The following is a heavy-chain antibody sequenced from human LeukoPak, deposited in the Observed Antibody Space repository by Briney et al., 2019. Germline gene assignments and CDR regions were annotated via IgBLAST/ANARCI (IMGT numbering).Heavy chain of an antibody. D-gene: IGHD6-13*01. Sequence: GGSLRLSCAASGFAFRNYAMNWVRQAPGKGLEWVSVITDSGGHTYYTDSVKGRFTISRDNSKNTLYLQMNSLRAEDTAVYYCAKVSSSSWYEHFDYWGQGTLVTVSS. CDR1: GFAFRNYA. V-gene: IGHV3-23*01. CDR3: AKVSSSSWYEHFDY. J-gene: IGHJ4*02. CDR2: ITDSGGHT.